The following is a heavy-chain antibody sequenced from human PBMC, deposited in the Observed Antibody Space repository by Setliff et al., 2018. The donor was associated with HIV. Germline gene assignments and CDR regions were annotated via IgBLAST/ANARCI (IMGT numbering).Heavy chain of an antibody. V-gene: IGHV1-2*02. CDR1: GYTLTEVS. D-gene: IGHD3-3*01. CDR3: ARDLSTHWSGYSLGY. Sequence: GASVKVSCKISGYTLTEVSMHWVRQAPGQGLEWMGWINPKFGGTLYAQKFQGRVVMTRDMSTSTVYMELSSLTSDDTAVYYCARDLSTHWSGYSLGYWGQGTLVTVSS. J-gene: IGHJ4*02. CDR2: INPKFGGT.